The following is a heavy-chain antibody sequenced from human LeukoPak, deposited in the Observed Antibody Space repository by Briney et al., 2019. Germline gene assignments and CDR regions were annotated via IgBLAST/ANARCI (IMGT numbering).Heavy chain of an antibody. V-gene: IGHV3-23*01. J-gene: IGHJ4*02. CDR3: AKGSKVIPAAINFDY. D-gene: IGHD2-2*01. CDR1: GFMFSNYA. Sequence: PGGSLRLSCTASGFMFSNYAMAWDRQAPGKGLEWVSTISGGGGSTYYVDSVKGRFNMSRDNSKNTVYLQLRGLRAEDTAVYYCAKGSKVIPAAINFDYWGQGALVTVSS. CDR2: ISGGGGST.